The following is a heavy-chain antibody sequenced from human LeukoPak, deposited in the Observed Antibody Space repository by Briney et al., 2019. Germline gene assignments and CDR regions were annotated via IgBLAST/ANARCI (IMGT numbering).Heavy chain of an antibody. CDR2: INYNGQIA. CDR3: ARAPYCSSTSCYGGGYFDY. V-gene: IGHV4-34*01. D-gene: IGHD2-2*01. Sequence: PSETLSLTCAVSGGSFSGYLWSWLRQPPGKGLEWIGEINYNGQIASYNPSLKSRVTMSVDTSKNQFSLKLSSVTAADTAVYYCARAPYCSSTSCYGGGYFDYWGQGTLVTVSS. CDR1: GGSFSGYL. J-gene: IGHJ4*02.